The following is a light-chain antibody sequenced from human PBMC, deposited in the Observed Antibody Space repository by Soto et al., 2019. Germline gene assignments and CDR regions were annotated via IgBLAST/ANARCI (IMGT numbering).Light chain of an antibody. Sequence: EIVLTQSPATLSLSPGERATLSCRARQSVSKYLAWYQQKPGQAPRLLIHDASIRATGIPARFSGSGSGTDFTLTSSSLEPEDFGVYYCQQRSNWPQITFGGGTKVEIK. CDR1: QSVSKY. V-gene: IGKV3-11*01. CDR3: QQRSNWPQIT. CDR2: DAS. J-gene: IGKJ4*01.